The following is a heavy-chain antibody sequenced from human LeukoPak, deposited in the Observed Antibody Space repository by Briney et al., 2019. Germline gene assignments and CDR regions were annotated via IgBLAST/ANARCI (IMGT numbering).Heavy chain of an antibody. V-gene: IGHV4-39*07. Sequence: SETLSLTCTISGDFITAYYWSWIRQPPGKGLEWIGSIYYSGSTYYNPSLKSRVTISVDTSKNQFSLKLSSVTAADTAVYYCARDLDNTGYDDDYWGQGTLVTVSS. CDR2: IYYSGST. J-gene: IGHJ4*02. CDR1: GDFITAYY. D-gene: IGHD3/OR15-3a*01. CDR3: ARDLDNTGYDDDY.